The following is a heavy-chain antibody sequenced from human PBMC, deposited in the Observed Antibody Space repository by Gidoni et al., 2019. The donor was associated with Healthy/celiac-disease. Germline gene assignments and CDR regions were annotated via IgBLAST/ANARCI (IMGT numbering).Heavy chain of an antibody. Sequence: QVQLVQSGAELKKPGASVKVSCKASVYTFTSYAMHLLRQSPGQRLEWMGWINAGNGNTKYSQKFQGRVTSTRDTSASTAYMELSSLRSEDTAVYYCARDRRFYDILTGYPGAQEPNWFDPWGQGTLVTVSS. CDR1: VYTFTSYA. V-gene: IGHV1-3*01. J-gene: IGHJ5*02. CDR3: ARDRRFYDILTGYPGAQEPNWFDP. D-gene: IGHD3-9*01. CDR2: INAGNGNT.